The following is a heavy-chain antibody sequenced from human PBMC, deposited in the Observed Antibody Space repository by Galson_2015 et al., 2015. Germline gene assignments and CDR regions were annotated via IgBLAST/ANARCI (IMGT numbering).Heavy chain of an antibody. V-gene: IGHV1-18*01. CDR2: ISAYNGNT. J-gene: IGHJ5*02. D-gene: IGHD6-13*01. CDR3: ARSLAAAGTGGWFDP. CDR1: GYTFTSYG. Sequence: SVKVSCKASGYTFTSYGISWVRQAPGQGLEWMGWISAYNGNTNYAQKVQGRVTMTTDTSTSTAYMELRSLRSDDTAVYYCARSLAAAGTGGWFDPWGQGTLVTVSS.